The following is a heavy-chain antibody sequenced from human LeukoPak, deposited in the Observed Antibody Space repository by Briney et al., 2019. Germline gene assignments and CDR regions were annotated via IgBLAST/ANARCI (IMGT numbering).Heavy chain of an antibody. CDR3: ARYYGPGRGYYGLDV. V-gene: IGHV3-30*03. CDR1: GFTFSTYG. J-gene: IGHJ6*02. CDR2: IPYDGSNK. Sequence: SGRSLRLSCEASGFTFSTYGMHWVRQAPGKGLEWITLIPYDGSNKYYADSVKGRFTISRDNSKNTLYLQMNSLRAEDTAVYYCARYYGPGRGYYGLDVWGQGTTVTVFS. D-gene: IGHD3-10*01.